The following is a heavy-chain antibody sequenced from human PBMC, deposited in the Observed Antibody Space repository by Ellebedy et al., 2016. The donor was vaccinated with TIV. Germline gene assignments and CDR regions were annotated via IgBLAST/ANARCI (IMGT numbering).Heavy chain of an antibody. J-gene: IGHJ4*02. V-gene: IGHV3-23*01. D-gene: IGHD2-2*03. Sequence: GESLKISXAASGFTFSSYGMSWVRQAPGKGLEWVSGISGSGDSTYYADSVKGRFTISRDNSKNTRYLQMNSLRAEDTAVYYCARRSSGYCSSTSCTTDFDYWGQGTLDTVSS. CDR1: GFTFSSYG. CDR3: ARRSSGYCSSTSCTTDFDY. CDR2: ISGSGDST.